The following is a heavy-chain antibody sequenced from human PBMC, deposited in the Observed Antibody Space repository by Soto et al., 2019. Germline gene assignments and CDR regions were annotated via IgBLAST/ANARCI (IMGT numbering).Heavy chain of an antibody. Sequence: QVQLQQWGAGLLKPSETLSLTCAVSGGSFSDSYWSWIRQPPGKGLEWIGDIDHSGSTSYNPSLKSRVTISVATSKNQFSLKLTSVTAADTAVYYCAIGRTFCSGDSCYSSYFYYYYMDVWGGGATVTVSS. CDR1: GGSFSDSY. V-gene: IGHV4-34*01. CDR3: AIGRTFCSGDSCYSSYFYYYYMDV. CDR2: IDHSGST. J-gene: IGHJ6*03. D-gene: IGHD2-15*01.